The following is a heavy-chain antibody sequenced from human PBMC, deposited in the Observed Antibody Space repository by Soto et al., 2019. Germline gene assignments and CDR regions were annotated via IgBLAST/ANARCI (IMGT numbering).Heavy chain of an antibody. CDR1: GFTFTSYA. Sequence: LRLSCAASGFTFTSYAMSWVRQAPGKGLEWVSAISGSGGSTYYADSVKGRFTISRDNSKNTLYLQMNSLRAEDTAVYYCAKCNVGWFGEYYFDYWGQGTLVTVSS. CDR2: ISGSGGST. J-gene: IGHJ4*02. D-gene: IGHD3-10*01. V-gene: IGHV3-23*01. CDR3: AKCNVGWFGEYYFDY.